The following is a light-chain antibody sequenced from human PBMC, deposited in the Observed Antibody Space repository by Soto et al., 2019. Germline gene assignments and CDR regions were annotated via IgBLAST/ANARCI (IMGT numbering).Light chain of an antibody. J-gene: IGKJ4*01. V-gene: IGKV1-9*01. CDR3: QQLNSYPVT. CDR2: AAS. CDR1: QGISSY. Sequence: DIQLSQSPSFLSASVGDRVTITCRASQGISSYLAWYQQKPGKAPKLLIYAASTLQSGVPSRFSGSGSGTEFTLTISSLQHEDFATDFCQQLNSYPVTFGGGTKVEIK.